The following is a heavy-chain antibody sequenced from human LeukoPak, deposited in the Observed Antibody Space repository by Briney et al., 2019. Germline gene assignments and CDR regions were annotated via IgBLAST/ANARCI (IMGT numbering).Heavy chain of an antibody. CDR2: IYESGNT. J-gene: IGHJ4*02. V-gene: IGHV4-34*01. D-gene: IGHD6-13*01. CDR1: GGSFSGYY. CDR3: GRLPGSIYYLDL. Sequence: PSETLSLTCAVYGGSFSGYYWSWIRQPPGKGLEWIGEIYESGNTNYNPSLKSRVTISVDKAKNQFSLKLTSVTAADTAVYYCGRLPGSIYYLDLWGQGTLVTVSS.